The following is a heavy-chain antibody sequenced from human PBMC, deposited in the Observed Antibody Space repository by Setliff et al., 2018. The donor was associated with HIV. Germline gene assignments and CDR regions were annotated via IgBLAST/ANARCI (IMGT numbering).Heavy chain of an antibody. CDR3: ARESPDGLDY. V-gene: IGHV4-61*02. CDR1: GVSITNGTFY. J-gene: IGHJ4*02. Sequence: PSETLSLPCTVSGVSITNGTFYWSWLRQPAGKGLEWIGRIYSNGNTDYNPSLKSRVTISEDTSKNQFSLNLNPVTAADTAMYFCARESPDGLDYWGQGTLVTVSS. CDR2: IYSNGNT. D-gene: IGHD2-8*01.